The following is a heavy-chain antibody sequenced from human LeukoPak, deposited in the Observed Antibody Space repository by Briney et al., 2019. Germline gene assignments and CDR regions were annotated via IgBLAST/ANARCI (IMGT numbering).Heavy chain of an antibody. Sequence: ASAKVSCKASGNTFTSYYMHWVRQAPGQGLEWMGIINPSGGRTNYAQKFQGRVTMTRDTSTSAVYMELSSLRSEDTAMYYCARDNTAGGPFDYWGQGTLVTVSS. CDR1: GNTFTSYY. CDR2: INPSGGRT. CDR3: ARDNTAGGPFDY. D-gene: IGHD6-13*01. V-gene: IGHV1-46*01. J-gene: IGHJ4*02.